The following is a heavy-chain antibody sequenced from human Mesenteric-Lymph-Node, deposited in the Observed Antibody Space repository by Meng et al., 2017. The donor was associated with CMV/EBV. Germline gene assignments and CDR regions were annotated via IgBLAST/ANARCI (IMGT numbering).Heavy chain of an antibody. Sequence: GGSLRLSCAASGFSVSSYAMSWVSHAPGKGLEWVSAISCSGGSTYYADSVKGRFTISRDNSKNTLYLQMNSLRAEDTAVYYCAKDRGISWNDAFAYWGQGTLVTVSS. D-gene: IGHD1-1*01. CDR2: ISCSGGST. CDR1: GFSVSSYA. J-gene: IGHJ4*02. V-gene: IGHV3-23*01. CDR3: AKDRGISWNDAFAY.